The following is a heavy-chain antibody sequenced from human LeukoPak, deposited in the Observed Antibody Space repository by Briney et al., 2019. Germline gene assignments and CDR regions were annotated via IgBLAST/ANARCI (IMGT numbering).Heavy chain of an antibody. D-gene: IGHD3-9*01. CDR1: LGSIRRGGYS. Sequence: PPQTLSLTSVLSLGSIRRGGYSWNSIRHPPGNSLEWIGYIYHRGSTYYNPSLKSRVNISVDRSKNQFSLKLNSVTAAATAVYYCAREALAIFDYWGQGTLVTVSS. J-gene: IGHJ4*02. CDR2: IYHRGST. V-gene: IGHV4-30-2*01. CDR3: AREALAIFDY.